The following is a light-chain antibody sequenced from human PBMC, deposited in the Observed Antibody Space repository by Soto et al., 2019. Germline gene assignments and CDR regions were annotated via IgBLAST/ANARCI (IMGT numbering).Light chain of an antibody. Sequence: QLVLTQPPSASGSPGQSVTISCTGTSSDVGGYKYVSWYQQHPGKAPKLMIYEVNKRPSGVPDRFSGSKSGNTASLTVSGLQAEDEADYYCSSYAGSNNFVFGTGTKLTVL. CDR1: SSDVGGYKY. CDR2: EVN. J-gene: IGLJ1*01. CDR3: SSYAGSNNFV. V-gene: IGLV2-8*01.